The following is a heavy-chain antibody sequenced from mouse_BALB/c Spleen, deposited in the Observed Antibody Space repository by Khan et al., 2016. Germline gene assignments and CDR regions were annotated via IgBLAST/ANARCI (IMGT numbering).Heavy chain of an antibody. J-gene: IGHJ3*01. CDR1: GFDFRRYW. Sequence: EVKLLESGGGLVQPGGSLKLSCAASGFDFRRYWMSWVRQAPGKGLEWIGEINPDSRTINYSPYLKDKFTISRDNAKSTLYLQMSKVGSDDTALYYCARAGYYGYLAYWGQGTLVSVSA. V-gene: IGHV4-1*02. CDR3: ARAGYYGYLAY. D-gene: IGHD1-1*01. CDR2: INPDSRTI.